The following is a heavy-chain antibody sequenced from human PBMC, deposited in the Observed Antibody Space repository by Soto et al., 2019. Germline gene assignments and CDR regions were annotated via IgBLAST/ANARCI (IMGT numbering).Heavy chain of an antibody. CDR2: IIPIFGTA. Sequence: QVQLVQSGAEVKKPGSSVKVSCKASGGTFSSYAISWVRQAPGQGLEWMGGIIPIFGTANYAQKFQGRVTSTADNSTSTAYMALCRLRHENTGVYYCVRAHLYKWSATGSHYSNYSAMDVWGKGTPVTLSS. J-gene: IGHJ6*04. CDR1: GGTFSSYA. D-gene: IGHD1-1*01. V-gene: IGHV1-69*14. CDR3: VRAHLYKWSATGSHYSNYSAMDV.